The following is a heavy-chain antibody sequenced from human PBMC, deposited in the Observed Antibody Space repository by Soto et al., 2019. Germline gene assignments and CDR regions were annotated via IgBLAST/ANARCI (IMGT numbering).Heavy chain of an antibody. CDR2: ISYDGSNK. CDR3: AKSHYDFWSGSSYGMDV. V-gene: IGHV3-30*18. D-gene: IGHD3-3*01. CDR1: GFTFSSYG. Sequence: VQLVESGGGVVQPGRSLRLSCVASGFTFSSYGMHWVRQAPGKGLEWVAVISYDGSNKYYADSVKGRFTISRDNSKNTLYLQMNSLRAEDTAVYYCAKSHYDFWSGSSYGMDVWGQGTTVTVSS. J-gene: IGHJ6*02.